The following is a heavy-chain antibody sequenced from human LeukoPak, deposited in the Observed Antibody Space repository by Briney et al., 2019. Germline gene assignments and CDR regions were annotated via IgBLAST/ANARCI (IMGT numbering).Heavy chain of an antibody. CDR2: IYYSGST. CDR1: GGSISSYY. D-gene: IGHD6-13*01. CDR3: ARQEPYSSSWYYFDY. Sequence: ASETLSLTCTVSGGSISSYYWSWIRQPPGKVLEWIGYIYYSGSTNDNPSLKSRVTISVDTSKNQFSLKLSSVTAADTAVYYCARQEPYSSSWYYFDYWGQGTLVTVSS. V-gene: IGHV4-59*08. J-gene: IGHJ4*02.